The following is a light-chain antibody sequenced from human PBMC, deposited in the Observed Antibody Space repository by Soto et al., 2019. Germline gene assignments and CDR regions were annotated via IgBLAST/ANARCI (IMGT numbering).Light chain of an antibody. J-gene: IGKJ1*01. CDR2: GAS. V-gene: IGKV3-15*01. CDR1: QSVSSN. CDR3: QQYAGSRT. Sequence: EIVMTQSPATLSVSPGERATLSCRASQSVSSNLAWYQQKPGQAPSLLIYGASTRATGTPARFSGSGSGTEFTLTISRLEPEDFAVYYCQQYAGSRTFGQGTKVDIK.